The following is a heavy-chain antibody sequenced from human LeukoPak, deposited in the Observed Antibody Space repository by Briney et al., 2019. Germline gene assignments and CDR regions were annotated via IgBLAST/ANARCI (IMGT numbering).Heavy chain of an antibody. CDR1: GYIFTSYG. V-gene: IGHV1-18*01. J-gene: IGHJ5*02. Sequence: ASVKVSCKASGYIFTSYGISWMRQAPGQGLEWMGWISGYNGHTKYAQKVQARVTMTTDTSTSTAYMELRSLRSDDTAVYYCARGLCSSNICPHNSAWPFDPWGQGTLVTVSS. CDR3: ARGLCSSNICPHNSAWPFDP. CDR2: ISGYNGHT. D-gene: IGHD2-2*01.